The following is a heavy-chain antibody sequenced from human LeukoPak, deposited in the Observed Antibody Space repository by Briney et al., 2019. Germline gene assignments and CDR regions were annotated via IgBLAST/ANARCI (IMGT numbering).Heavy chain of an antibody. J-gene: IGHJ4*02. CDR2: IYYSGST. D-gene: IGHD1-26*01. CDR3: AREVVGATSGLDY. CDR1: GGSVSSGSYY. V-gene: IGHV4-61*01. Sequence: IPSETLSLTCTVSGGSVSSGSYYWSWIRQPPGKGLEWIGYIYYSGSTNYNPSLKSRVTISVDTSKNQFSLKLSSVTAADTAVYYCAREVVGATSGLDYWGQGTLVTVSS.